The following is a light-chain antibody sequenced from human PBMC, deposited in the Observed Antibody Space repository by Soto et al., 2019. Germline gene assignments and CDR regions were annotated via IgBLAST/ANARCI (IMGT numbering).Light chain of an antibody. CDR1: QSISSY. CDR3: QPSYSTPAIT. CDR2: AAS. Sequence: DIQMTQSPSSLSASVGDRVTITCRASQSISSYLNWYQQKPGKAPKLLIYAASSLQSGVPSRFIGSGSGTDFTLTISSLQPEDFATYYCQPSYSTPAITFGQGTRLEIK. J-gene: IGKJ5*01. V-gene: IGKV1-39*01.